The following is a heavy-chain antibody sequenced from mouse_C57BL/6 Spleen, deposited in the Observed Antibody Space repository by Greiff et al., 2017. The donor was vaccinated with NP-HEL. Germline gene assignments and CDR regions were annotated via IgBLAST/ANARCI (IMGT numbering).Heavy chain of an antibody. J-gene: IGHJ2*01. CDR1: GYTFTDYY. V-gene: IGHV1-26*01. Sequence: EVKLQQSGPELVKPGASVKISCKASGYTFTDYYMNWVKQSHGKSLEWIGDINPNNGGTSYNQKFKGKATLTVDKSSSTAYMELRSLTSEDSAVYYCARRAYYFDYWGQGTTLTVSS. D-gene: IGHD3-3*01. CDR2: INPNNGGT. CDR3: ARRAYYFDY.